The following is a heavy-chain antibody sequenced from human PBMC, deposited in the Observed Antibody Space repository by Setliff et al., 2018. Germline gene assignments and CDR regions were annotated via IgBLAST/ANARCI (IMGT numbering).Heavy chain of an antibody. CDR2: INPSSGRT. CDR1: GYTFTSYG. J-gene: IGHJ5*02. CDR3: ARDLTAGMGSPYNWFDP. D-gene: IGHD2-21*02. V-gene: IGHV1-46*01. Sequence: GASVKVSCKASGYTFTSYGISWVRQAPGQGLEWMGTINPSSGRTSYAQKFQGRVTMTRDTSTSTVYMELSSLRSEDTAMYYCARDLTAGMGSPYNWFDPWGQGTPVTVSS.